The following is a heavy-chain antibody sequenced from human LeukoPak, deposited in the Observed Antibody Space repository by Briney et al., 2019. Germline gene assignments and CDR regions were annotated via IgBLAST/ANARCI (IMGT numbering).Heavy chain of an antibody. CDR1: GDSVTSGTFY. J-gene: IGHJ5*02. Sequence: SKTLSLTCTVSGDSVTSGTFYWAWLRQPPGKGLEWIATVYYTGSTYYNPSLKSRVTISIDTSKNQFSLKLRSVVAPDTALYYCARHSGSGSLSRPFDPWGQGTLVTVSS. CDR2: VYYTGST. V-gene: IGHV4-39*01. D-gene: IGHD3-10*01. CDR3: ARHSGSGSLSRPFDP.